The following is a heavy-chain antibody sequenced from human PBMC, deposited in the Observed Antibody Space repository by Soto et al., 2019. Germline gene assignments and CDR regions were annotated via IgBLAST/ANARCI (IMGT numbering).Heavy chain of an antibody. Sequence: QITLKESGPTLVKPTQTLTLTCTFSGFSLSTSGVGVGWIRQPPGKALEWLALIYWDDDKRYSPSLKSRLTISTHTSKNPIVLTMTNLDPVDQPTYYCAPGYFDWWPIIHHKKANWFDPWGQGTLVTVSS. V-gene: IGHV2-5*02. J-gene: IGHJ5*02. CDR2: IYWDDDK. CDR3: APGYFDWWPIIHHKKANWFDP. CDR1: GFSLSTSGVG. D-gene: IGHD3-9*01.